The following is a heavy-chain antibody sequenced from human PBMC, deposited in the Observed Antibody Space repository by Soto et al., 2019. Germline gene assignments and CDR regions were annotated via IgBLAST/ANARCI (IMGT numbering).Heavy chain of an antibody. J-gene: IGHJ6*02. V-gene: IGHV1-46*01. CDR2: INPSGGST. Sequence: QVQLVQSGAEVKKPGASVKVSCKASGYTFTSYYMHWVRQAPGQGLEWMGIINPSGGSTSYAQKFQGRVTMTRDTSTSTVYMELSSLRSEDTAVYYCARAGHKFSGYWVYYYGMDVWGQGTTVTVSS. CDR3: ARAGHKFSGYWVYYYGMDV. D-gene: IGHD3-22*01. CDR1: GYTFTSYY.